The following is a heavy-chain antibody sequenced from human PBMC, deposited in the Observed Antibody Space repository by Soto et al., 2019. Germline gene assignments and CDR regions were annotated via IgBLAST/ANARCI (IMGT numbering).Heavy chain of an antibody. CDR3: AREYRKAVAGFDY. CDR1: GGTFSNYA. J-gene: IGHJ4*02. D-gene: IGHD6-19*01. CDR2: IIPNSGGT. V-gene: IGHV1-2*02. Sequence: QVQLVQSGAEVKKPGSSVKVSCKASGGTFSNYAISWVRQAPGQGLEWMGGIIPNSGGTNYAQKFQGRVTMTRDTSISTAYMELSRLRSDDTAVYYCAREYRKAVAGFDYWGQGTLVTVSS.